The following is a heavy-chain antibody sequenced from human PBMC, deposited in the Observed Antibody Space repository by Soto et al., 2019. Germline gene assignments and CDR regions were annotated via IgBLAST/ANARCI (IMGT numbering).Heavy chain of an antibody. CDR1: GGSISSYY. J-gene: IGHJ6*02. Sequence: QVQLQESGPGLVKPSETLSLTCTVSGGSISSYYWSWIRQPAGKGLEWIGRIYTSGNTNYNPSLKIRVTMSVDTSKNQFSLKLSSVTAADTALYYCAREEVGYCSGGRCYYYVMDVWGQGTTVTVSS. D-gene: IGHD2-15*01. V-gene: IGHV4-4*07. CDR3: AREEVGYCSGGRCYYYVMDV. CDR2: IYTSGNT.